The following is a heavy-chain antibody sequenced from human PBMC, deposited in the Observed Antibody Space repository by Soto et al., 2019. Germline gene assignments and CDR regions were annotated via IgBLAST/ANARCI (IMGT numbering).Heavy chain of an antibody. CDR2: IYWDDDK. D-gene: IGHD1-1*01. V-gene: IGHV2-5*02. CDR1: GFSLSTSGVA. J-gene: IGHJ2*01. CDR3: VHQEWNNNSFYFDL. Sequence: QITLKESGPELVKPTQTLTLTCTFSGFSLSTSGVAVGWIRQPPGKALEWLSLIYWDDDKRYSPSLKSRLTITKDTSKNHVVLTMTNMDPVDTATYYCVHQEWNNNSFYFDLWGRGTLVTVSS.